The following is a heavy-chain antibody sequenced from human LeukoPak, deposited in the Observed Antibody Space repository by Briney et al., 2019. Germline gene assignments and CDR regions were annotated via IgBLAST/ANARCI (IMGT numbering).Heavy chain of an antibody. CDR2: INPNSGDT. J-gene: IGHJ4*02. V-gene: IGHV1-2*02. CDR3: AREKNRSLGYSYGLGY. Sequence: ASVKVSCKASGYTFTGYYMHWVRQAPGQGLEWMGWINPNSGDTNYAQKFQGRVTMTRDPSISTASMELSRLRSDDTAVYYCAREKNRSLGYSYGLGYWGQGTLVTVSS. CDR1: GYTFTGYY. D-gene: IGHD5-18*01.